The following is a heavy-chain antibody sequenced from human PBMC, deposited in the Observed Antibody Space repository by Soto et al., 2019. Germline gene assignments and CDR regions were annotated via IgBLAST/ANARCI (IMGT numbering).Heavy chain of an antibody. Sequence: PGGSLRLSCAASAFTVSANYTNWVRQAPGKGLEWVSLLYSGGTAYYADSVRGRFTISRDNSKNTLYLQMNSLRVEDTAVYFCARARSSTMIVVSNHWYFDLWGRGTLVTVSS. CDR1: AFTVSANY. CDR2: LYSGGTA. D-gene: IGHD3-22*01. J-gene: IGHJ2*01. CDR3: ARARSSTMIVVSNHWYFDL. V-gene: IGHV3-53*01.